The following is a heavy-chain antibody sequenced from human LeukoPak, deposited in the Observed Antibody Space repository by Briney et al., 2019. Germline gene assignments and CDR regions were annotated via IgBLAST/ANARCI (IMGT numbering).Heavy chain of an antibody. V-gene: IGHV4-4*07. D-gene: IGHD4-23*01. Sequence: SETLSLPCPVSGGSISSYYWSWIRQPAGKGLEWIGRIYTSGSTNYNPSLKSRVTMSVDTSKNQFSLKLSSVTAADTAVYYCARDLGTNTVVTAFDYWGQGTLVSVSS. J-gene: IGHJ4*02. CDR2: IYTSGST. CDR3: ARDLGTNTVVTAFDY. CDR1: GGSISSYY.